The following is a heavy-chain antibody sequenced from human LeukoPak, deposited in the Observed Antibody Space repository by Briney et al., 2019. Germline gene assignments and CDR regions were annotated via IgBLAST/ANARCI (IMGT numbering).Heavy chain of an antibody. CDR3: ARDSQHLNFDH. D-gene: IGHD3-3*02. J-gene: IGHJ4*02. CDR1: GFTFSNYW. V-gene: IGHV3-7*04. CDR2: IKEDGSEK. Sequence: PGGPLRLSCAASGFTFSNYWMNWVRQAPGKGLEWVANIKEDGSEKYYVDSVKGRFTISRDNAKNSLYLQMDSLRAEDTAVYYCARDSQHLNFDHWGQGTLVTVSS.